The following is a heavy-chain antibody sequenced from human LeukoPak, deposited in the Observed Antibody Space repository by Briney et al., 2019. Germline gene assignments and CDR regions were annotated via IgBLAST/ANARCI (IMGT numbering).Heavy chain of an antibody. Sequence: GGSLRLSCAASGFTFSTYSMSWVRQAPGKGLEWVSSISSSSSYIYYADSLKGRFTISRDNAKNSLYLQVNSLRAEDTAVYYCARDVFDYWGQGTLVTVSS. CDR1: GFTFSTYS. J-gene: IGHJ4*02. CDR2: ISSSSSYI. V-gene: IGHV3-21*01. CDR3: ARDVFDY.